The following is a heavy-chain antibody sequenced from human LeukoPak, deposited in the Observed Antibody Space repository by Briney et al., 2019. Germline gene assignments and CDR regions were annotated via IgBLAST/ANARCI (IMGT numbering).Heavy chain of an antibody. Sequence: ASVKVSCKASGYTFTGYYMHWVRQAPGQGLERMGWINPNSGGTNYAQKFQGRVTMTRDTSISTAYMELSRLRSDDTAVYYCARRIYYGSGRAFDIWGQGTMVTVSS. CDR1: GYTFTGYY. CDR2: INPNSGGT. CDR3: ARRIYYGSGRAFDI. D-gene: IGHD3-10*01. J-gene: IGHJ3*02. V-gene: IGHV1-2*02.